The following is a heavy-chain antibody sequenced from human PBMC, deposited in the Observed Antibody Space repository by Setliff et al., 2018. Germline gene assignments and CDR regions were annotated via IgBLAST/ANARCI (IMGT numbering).Heavy chain of an antibody. D-gene: IGHD3-16*01. Sequence: SETLSLTCTVSGDSISSGSYYWSWIRQPAGKGLEWIGQIHTSGSTNYSPSLKSRVTISMDTSKNQFSLKPNSVTATDTALYYCARRTFGSGRFDPWGQGTLVTVSS. CDR1: GDSISSGSYY. J-gene: IGHJ5*02. V-gene: IGHV4-61*09. CDR3: ARRTFGSGRFDP. CDR2: IHTSGST.